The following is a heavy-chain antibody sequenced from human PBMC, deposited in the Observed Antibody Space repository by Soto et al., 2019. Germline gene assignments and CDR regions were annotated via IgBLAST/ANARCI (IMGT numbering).Heavy chain of an antibody. CDR3: ATSPGGRIVVPYGMDV. CDR1: GYSFTSYW. Sequence: PGESLKISCKGSGYSFTSYWISWVRQMPGKGLEWMGRIDPSDSYTNYSPSFQGHVTISADKSISTAYLQWSSLKASDTAMYYCATSPGGRIVVPYGMDVWGQGTTVTVSS. J-gene: IGHJ6*02. CDR2: IDPSDSYT. V-gene: IGHV5-10-1*01. D-gene: IGHD3-22*01.